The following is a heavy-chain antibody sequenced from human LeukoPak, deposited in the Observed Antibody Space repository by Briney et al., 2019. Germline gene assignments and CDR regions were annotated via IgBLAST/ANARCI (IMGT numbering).Heavy chain of an antibody. D-gene: IGHD3-3*01. CDR1: GFTFSAYA. V-gene: IGHV3-23*01. Sequence: AGGSLRLSCAASGFTFSAYAVNWVRQAPGKGLERVSAISSSGGTTYYADSVKGRFSISRDNSKNTLYLQMNSLRAEDTAVYYCASDFYDFWSGPLRRYFDYWGQGTLVTVSS. CDR2: ISSSGGTT. CDR3: ASDFYDFWSGPLRRYFDY. J-gene: IGHJ4*02.